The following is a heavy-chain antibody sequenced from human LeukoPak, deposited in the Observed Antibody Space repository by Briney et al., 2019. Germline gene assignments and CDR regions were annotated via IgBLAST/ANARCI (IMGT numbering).Heavy chain of an antibody. V-gene: IGHV4-34*01. Sequence: PSETLSFTCAVYGGSFSGYYWSWIRQPPGKGLEWIGEINHSGSTNYNPSLKSRVTISVDTSKNQFSLKLSSVTAADTAVYYCARNGGGYCSSTSCPATGFDPWGQGTLVTVSS. CDR2: INHSGST. D-gene: IGHD2-2*01. J-gene: IGHJ5*02. CDR1: GGSFSGYY. CDR3: ARNGGGYCSSTSCPATGFDP.